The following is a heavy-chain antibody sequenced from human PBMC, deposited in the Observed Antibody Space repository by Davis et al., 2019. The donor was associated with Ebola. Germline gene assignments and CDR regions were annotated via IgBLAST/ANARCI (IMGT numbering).Heavy chain of an antibody. Sequence: GESLKISCAASGFTFSSYGMHWVRQAPGKGLEWVAVISYDGSNKYYADSVKGRFTISRDNSKNTLYLQMNSLRAEDTAVYYCARGRLLWFGELFPWGQGTLVTVSS. CDR2: ISYDGSNK. CDR3: ARGRLLWFGELFP. D-gene: IGHD3-10*01. CDR1: GFTFSSYG. V-gene: IGHV3-30*03. J-gene: IGHJ5*02.